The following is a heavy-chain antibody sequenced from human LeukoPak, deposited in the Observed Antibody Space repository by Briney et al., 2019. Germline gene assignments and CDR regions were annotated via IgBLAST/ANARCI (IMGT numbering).Heavy chain of an antibody. V-gene: IGHV5-51*01. J-gene: IGHJ4*02. CDR3: ARSATVTTIDY. CDR2: IYPGDSDT. Sequence: GESLKISCKGSGYSFTSYWIGWVRQMPGKGLEWMGIIYPGDSDTRYSPSYQGQVIISADKSISTAYLQWSSLKASDTAMYYCARSATVTTIDYWGQGTLVTVSS. D-gene: IGHD4-17*01. CDR1: GYSFTSYW.